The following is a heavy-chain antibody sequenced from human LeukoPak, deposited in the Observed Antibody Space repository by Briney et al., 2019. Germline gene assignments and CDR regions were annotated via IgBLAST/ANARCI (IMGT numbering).Heavy chain of an antibody. CDR1: GFTFSSYG. D-gene: IGHD4-23*01. CDR2: ISYDGSNK. V-gene: IGHV3-30*18. J-gene: IGHJ6*02. CDR3: AKDLSPLRVVTPYYYYGMDV. Sequence: GRSLRLSCAAPGFTFSSYGMHWVRQAPGKGLEWVAVISYDGSNKYYADSVKGRFTISRDNSKNTLYLQMNSLRAEDTAVYYCAKDLSPLRVVTPYYYYGMDVWGQGTTVTVSS.